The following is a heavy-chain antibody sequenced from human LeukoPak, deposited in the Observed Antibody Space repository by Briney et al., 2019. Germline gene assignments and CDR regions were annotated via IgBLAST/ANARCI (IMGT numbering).Heavy chain of an antibody. D-gene: IGHD6-19*01. CDR1: GFTFSSYW. V-gene: IGHV3-74*01. CDR3: AKDRLRTVAGTLDY. J-gene: IGHJ4*02. Sequence: GGSLRLSCAASGFTFSSYWMHWVRQAPGKGLVWVSRINSDGSSTSYADSVKGRFTISRDNSKNTLYLQMNSLRAEDTALYYCAKDRLRTVAGTLDYWGQETLVTVSS. CDR2: INSDGSST.